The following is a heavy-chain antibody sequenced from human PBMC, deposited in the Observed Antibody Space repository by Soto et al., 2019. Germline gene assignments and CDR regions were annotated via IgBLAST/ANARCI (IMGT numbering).Heavy chain of an antibody. V-gene: IGHV4-59*01. CDR3: AREGDTYPALDY. J-gene: IGHJ4*02. Sequence: SETLSLTCTVSGGSISSYYWSWIRQPPGKGLEWIGYTHYSGSTNYNPSLKSRVTISVDTSKNQFSLKLSSVTAADTAVYYCAREGDTYPALDYWGQGTLVTVSS. CDR1: GGSISSYY. CDR2: THYSGST.